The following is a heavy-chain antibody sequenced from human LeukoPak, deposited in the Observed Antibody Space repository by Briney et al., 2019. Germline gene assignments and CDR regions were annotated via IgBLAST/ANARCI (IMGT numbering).Heavy chain of an antibody. CDR3: ARRRSIAAQKRYWFDP. D-gene: IGHD6-6*01. CDR2: INHSGST. CDR1: GGSISSYY. V-gene: IGHV4-34*01. Sequence: PSETLSLTCTVSGGSISSYYWSWIRQPPGKGLEWIGEINHSGSTNYNPSLKSRVTISVDTSKNQFSLKLSSVTAADTAVYYCARRRSIAAQKRYWFDPWGQGTLVTVSS. J-gene: IGHJ5*02.